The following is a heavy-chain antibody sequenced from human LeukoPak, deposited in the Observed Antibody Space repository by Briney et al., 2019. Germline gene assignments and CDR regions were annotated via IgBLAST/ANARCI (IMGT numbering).Heavy chain of an antibody. Sequence: GSPQTQASTAAGFTVGEYARSWVRKAQGKGLEWVGFIRSKAYGGTTEYAASVKGRFTISRDDSKSIAYLQMNSLKTEDTAVYYCTREQVYCSSTSCPGDYWGQGTLVTVSS. CDR1: GFTVGEYA. J-gene: IGHJ4*02. CDR3: TREQVYCSSTSCPGDY. D-gene: IGHD2-2*01. V-gene: IGHV3-49*04. CDR2: IRSKAYGGTT.